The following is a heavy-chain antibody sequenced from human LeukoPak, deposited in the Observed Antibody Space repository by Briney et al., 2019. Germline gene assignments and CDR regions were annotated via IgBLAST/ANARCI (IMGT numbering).Heavy chain of an antibody. V-gene: IGHV3-30*04. Sequence: GGSLRLSCAASGFAFSTYPVHWVRQAPGKGLEWVAVISYDGSNKYYADSVKGRFTISRDNSKNALYLQMNSLRAEDTAIYYCASRHYDFGYYWGQGTLVTVSS. CDR3: ASRHYDFGYY. J-gene: IGHJ4*02. CDR1: GFAFSTYP. D-gene: IGHD4-17*01. CDR2: ISYDGSNK.